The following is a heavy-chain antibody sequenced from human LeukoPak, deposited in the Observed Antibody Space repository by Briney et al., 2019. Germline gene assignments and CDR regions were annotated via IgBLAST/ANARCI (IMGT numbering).Heavy chain of an antibody. D-gene: IGHD3-16*01. J-gene: IGHJ4*02. CDR3: ARGEFDGGVYFDY. CDR1: GGSISSSNW. Sequence: SETLSLTCAVSGGSISSSNWWHWVRPPPGKGLEWIGEIYHSGSTNYNPSLKGRVTISVDKSKNQFSLKLSSVTAADTAVYCCARGEFDGGVYFDYWGQGTLVTVSS. V-gene: IGHV4-4*01. CDR2: IYHSGST.